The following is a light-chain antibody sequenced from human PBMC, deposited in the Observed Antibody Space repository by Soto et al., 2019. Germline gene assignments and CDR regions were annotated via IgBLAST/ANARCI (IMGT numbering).Light chain of an antibody. J-gene: IGLJ1*01. Sequence: QSVLTQPASVSGSPGQSITISCTGTGSDVGAYNYVSWYQQHPGKAPELIIYDVSNRPSGVSNRFSGSKSGNTASLTISGLQAEDEADYHCSSHTTSNTYVFGTGTKVTVL. CDR1: GSDVGAYNY. CDR2: DVS. CDR3: SSHTTSNTYV. V-gene: IGLV2-14*01.